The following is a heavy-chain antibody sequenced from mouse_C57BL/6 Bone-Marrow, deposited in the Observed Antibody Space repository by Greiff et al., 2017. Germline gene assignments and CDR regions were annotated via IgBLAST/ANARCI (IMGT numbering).Heavy chain of an antibody. D-gene: IGHD4-1*01. Sequence: EVQLQQSGPELVKPGASVKLSCKASGYTFTDYYMNWVKQSHGQSLEWIGEINPNNGGTSYNQKFKGKATLTVDKSSSTAYMELRSLTSEDSADYYGERDALTGIAKDYWGRGTSVTVSS. CDR3: ERDALTGIAKDY. J-gene: IGHJ4*01. CDR2: INPNNGGT. V-gene: IGHV1-26*01. CDR1: GYTFTDYY.